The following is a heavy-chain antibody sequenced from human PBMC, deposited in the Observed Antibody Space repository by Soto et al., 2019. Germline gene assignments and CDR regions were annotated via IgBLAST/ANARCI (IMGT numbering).Heavy chain of an antibody. CDR3: VRDSPIRSTYSGYDGIDY. CDR2: IIPLLDIT. Sequence: QVQLVQSGAEVKKPGSSVKVSCKASGGTFSNDIITWVRQAPGQGLEWMGRIIPLLDITNYAQKFQGRVTITADKSTSTAYMELNSLRSEDTAVYYGVRDSPIRSTYSGYDGIDYWGQGTLVTVSS. J-gene: IGHJ4*02. D-gene: IGHD5-12*01. CDR1: GGTFSNDI. V-gene: IGHV1-69*08.